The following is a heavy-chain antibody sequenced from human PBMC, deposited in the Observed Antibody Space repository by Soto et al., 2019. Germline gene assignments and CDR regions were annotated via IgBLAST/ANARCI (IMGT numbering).Heavy chain of an antibody. Sequence: PGGSLRLPCAASGFTFSSYSMNWVRQAPGKGLEWVSYISSSSNTIYYADSVKGRFTISRDISKNTLYLHMNSLRDEDTAVYYCSKWAYYGSWPYYDIDVWGQGTPVTVSS. CDR3: SKWAYYGSWPYYDIDV. J-gene: IGHJ6*02. V-gene: IGHV3-48*02. D-gene: IGHD3-10*01. CDR2: ISSSSNTI. CDR1: GFTFSSYS.